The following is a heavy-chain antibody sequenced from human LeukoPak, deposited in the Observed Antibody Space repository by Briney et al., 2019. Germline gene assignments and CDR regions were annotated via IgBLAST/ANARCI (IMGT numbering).Heavy chain of an antibody. D-gene: IGHD6-19*01. J-gene: IGHJ4*02. Sequence: GGSLRLSCAASGFTFSSYAMSWVRQAPGKWLEWVSAISGSGGSTYYADSVKGRFTISRDNSKNTLFLQMNSLRAEDTALYYCAKDARRTSGWYFFDYWGQGSLVTVSS. CDR3: AKDARRTSGWYFFDY. CDR2: ISGSGGST. CDR1: GFTFSSYA. V-gene: IGHV3-23*01.